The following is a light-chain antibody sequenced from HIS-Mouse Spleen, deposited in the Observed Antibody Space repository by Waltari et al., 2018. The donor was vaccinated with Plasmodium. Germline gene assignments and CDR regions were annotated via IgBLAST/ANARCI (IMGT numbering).Light chain of an antibody. CDR2: EGS. V-gene: IGLV2-23*03. CDR3: CSYAGSSTFVV. J-gene: IGLJ2*01. Sequence: QSALTQPASVSGSPGQSSTISCTGTSSDVGSYNLVSWYQPHPGKAPKLMIYEGSKRPSGVSNRFSGSKSGNTASLTISGLQAEDEADYYCCSYAGSSTFVVFGGGTKLTVL. CDR1: SSDVGSYNL.